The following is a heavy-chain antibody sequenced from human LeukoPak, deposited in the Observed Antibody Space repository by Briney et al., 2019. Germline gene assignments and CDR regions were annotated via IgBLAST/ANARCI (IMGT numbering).Heavy chain of an antibody. CDR1: AFSSSSYS. J-gene: IGHJ4*02. CDR2: ISSGSSTI. CDR3: ATITMVRGVIDF. D-gene: IGHD3-10*01. Sequence: PGGSLRLSCAASAFSSSSYSMNWVRQAPGKGLEWVSYISSGSSTIYYADSVKGRFTISRDNAKNSLYLQMNSLRVEDTAVYYCATITMVRGVIDFWGQGTLVTVSS. V-gene: IGHV3-48*04.